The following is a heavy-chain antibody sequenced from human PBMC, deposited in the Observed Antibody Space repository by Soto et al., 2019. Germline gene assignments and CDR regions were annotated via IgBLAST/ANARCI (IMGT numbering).Heavy chain of an antibody. CDR1: GFTFSYYW. V-gene: IGHV3-74*01. CDR3: ARGDRGAFDL. Sequence: EVQLVESGGGLVQPGESLRLSCAASGFTFSYYWMHWVRQAPGKGPVWVSRIHSDGSSTTYADSVKGRFSISRDNARNRVYLQMNSLRAEDTAVYDCARGDRGAFDLWGQGTVLTVSS. CDR2: IHSDGSST. J-gene: IGHJ3*01. D-gene: IGHD1-26*01.